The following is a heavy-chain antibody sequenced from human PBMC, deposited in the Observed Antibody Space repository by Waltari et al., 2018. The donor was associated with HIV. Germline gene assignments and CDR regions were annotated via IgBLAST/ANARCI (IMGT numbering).Heavy chain of an antibody. Sequence: QVQLVQSGAEVKQSGSSVKVSCTASGGTFSNNAFSWVRQAPGQAPEWMGGITPLYGIANYAQVFQGRVTITADEPTTTLFMELSSLRSDDTAVYYCARDAIPKGVFFQHWGQGTLLVVSS. V-gene: IGHV1-69*01. D-gene: IGHD2-2*02. CDR2: ITPLYGIA. J-gene: IGHJ1*01. CDR1: GGTFSNNA. CDR3: ARDAIPKGVFFQH.